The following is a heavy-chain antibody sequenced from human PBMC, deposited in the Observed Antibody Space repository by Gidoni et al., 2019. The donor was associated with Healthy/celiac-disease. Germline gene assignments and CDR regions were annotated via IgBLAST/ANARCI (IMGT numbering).Heavy chain of an antibody. Sequence: QVQLVESGGGVVQPGRSLRLSCAASGFTFSSYGMHWVRQAPGKGLEWVAVISYDGSNKYYADSVKCRFTISRDNSKNTLYLQMNSLRAEDTAVYYCAKDSQSPLATMVRGVIGLNWFDPWGQGTLVTVSS. CDR1: GFTFSSYG. V-gene: IGHV3-30*18. D-gene: IGHD3-10*01. J-gene: IGHJ5*02. CDR3: AKDSQSPLATMVRGVIGLNWFDP. CDR2: ISYDGSNK.